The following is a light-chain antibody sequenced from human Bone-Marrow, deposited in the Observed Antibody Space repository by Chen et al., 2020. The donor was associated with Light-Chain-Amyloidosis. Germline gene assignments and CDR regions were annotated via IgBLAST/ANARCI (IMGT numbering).Light chain of an antibody. Sequence: EIVLTQSPDTLSLSPGERATLACRASQSVRSNYLAWYKQKPGQAPRLLMYGASSRATGIPNRFIGSGSGTDFTLTISRLEPEDFVLYYCQQYGSSPWTFGQGTKVEIK. CDR2: GAS. CDR1: QSVRSNY. J-gene: IGKJ1*01. V-gene: IGKV3-20*01. CDR3: QQYGSSPWT.